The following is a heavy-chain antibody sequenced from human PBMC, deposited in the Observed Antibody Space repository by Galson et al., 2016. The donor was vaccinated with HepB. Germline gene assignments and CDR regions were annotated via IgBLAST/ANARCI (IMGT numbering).Heavy chain of an antibody. CDR2: IKNRADGGAR. J-gene: IGHJ6*04. D-gene: IGHD3-9*01. CDR3: ATGTIGLL. CDR1: GFTFKNAW. V-gene: IGHV3-15*01. Sequence: SLRLSCAASGFTFKNAWMSWVRQAPGKGLEWVGRIKNRADGGARDCAAPVKDRFTLSRDDSRNMVYLQMNSLKSEDTAVYYCATGTIGLLWGKGTTVTVSS.